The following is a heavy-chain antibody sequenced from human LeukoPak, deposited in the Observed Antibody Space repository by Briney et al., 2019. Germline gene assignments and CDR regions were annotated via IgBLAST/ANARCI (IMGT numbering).Heavy chain of an antibody. D-gene: IGHD2-2*01. CDR3: ARDFCSSTSCENWFDP. CDR2: IYYSGST. CDR1: GGSISSGGYY. Sequence: SETLSLTCTVSGGSISSGGYYWSWIRQHPGKGQEWIGYIYYSGSTYYNPSLKSRVTISVDTSKNQFSLKLSSVTAADTAVYYCARDFCSSTSCENWFDPWGQGTLVTVSS. V-gene: IGHV4-31*03. J-gene: IGHJ5*02.